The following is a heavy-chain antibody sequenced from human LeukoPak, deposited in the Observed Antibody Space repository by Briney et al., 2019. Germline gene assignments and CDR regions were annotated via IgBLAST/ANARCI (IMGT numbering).Heavy chain of an antibody. J-gene: IGHJ6*04. CDR1: GGTFSSYA. CDR2: IIPIFGTA. V-gene: IGHV1-69*13. Sequence: ASVKVSCKASGGTFSSYAISWVRQAPGQGLEWMGGIIPIFGTANYAQKFQGRVTITADESTSTAYMELSSLRSEDTAVYYCAKDIISYYYGSGTAYYYYGMDVWGKGTTVTVSS. CDR3: AKDIISYYYGSGTAYYYYGMDV. D-gene: IGHD3-10*01.